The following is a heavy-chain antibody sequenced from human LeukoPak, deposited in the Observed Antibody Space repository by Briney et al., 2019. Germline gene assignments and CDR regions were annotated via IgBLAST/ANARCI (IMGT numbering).Heavy chain of an antibody. J-gene: IGHJ4*02. CDR2: ISAYNGNT. CDR3: ARRGEYYYDSSGYYLVLDY. D-gene: IGHD3-22*01. Sequence: ASVEVSCKASGYTFTSYGISWVRQAPGQGLEWMGWISAYNGNTNYAQKLQGRVTMTTDTSTSTAYMELRSLRSDDTAVYYCARRGEYYYDSSGYYLVLDYWGQGTLVTVSS. CDR1: GYTFTSYG. V-gene: IGHV1-18*01.